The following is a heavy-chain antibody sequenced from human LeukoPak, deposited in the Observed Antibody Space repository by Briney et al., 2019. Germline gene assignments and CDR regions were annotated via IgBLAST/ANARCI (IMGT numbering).Heavy chain of an antibody. CDR2: IKEDGSEE. J-gene: IGHJ4*02. V-gene: IGHV3-7*01. CDR3: VRDKVEGDTTGTLLDS. CDR1: GFTFRHYW. Sequence: GGSLRLSCAASGFTFRHYWMSWVRQAPGKGLEWVAVIKEDGSEEYYVDSVKGRFTISRDNAKNSVYLQMNSLRAEDTAVYFCVRDKVEGDTTGTLLDSWGQGTLVTVSA. D-gene: IGHD1-7*01.